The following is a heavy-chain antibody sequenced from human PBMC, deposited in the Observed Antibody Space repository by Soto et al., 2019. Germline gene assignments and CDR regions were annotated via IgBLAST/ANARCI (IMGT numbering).Heavy chain of an antibody. Sequence: EVQLVESGGGLVKPGGSLRLSCAASGFTFSSYSMNWVRQAPGKGLEWVSSISSSSSYIYYADSVKGRFTISRDNAKNSLYLQMNSLRAEDTAVYYCARDHGTAMVLAYYYYYYYMDVWGKGTTVTVSS. CDR3: ARDHGTAMVLAYYYYYYYMDV. CDR1: GFTFSSYS. CDR2: ISSSSSYI. D-gene: IGHD5-18*01. J-gene: IGHJ6*03. V-gene: IGHV3-21*01.